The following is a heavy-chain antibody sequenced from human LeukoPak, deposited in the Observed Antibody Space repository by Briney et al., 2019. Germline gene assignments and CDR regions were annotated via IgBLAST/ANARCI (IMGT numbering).Heavy chain of an antibody. CDR3: APGGLQLWSRTDYFDY. Sequence: ASVKVSCKASGYTFTGYYMHWVRQAPGQGLKWMGWINPNSGGTNYAQKFQGRVTMTRDTSISTAYMELSRLRSDDTAVYYCAPGGLQLWSRTDYFDYWGQGTLVTVSS. V-gene: IGHV1-2*02. D-gene: IGHD5-18*01. J-gene: IGHJ4*02. CDR2: INPNSGGT. CDR1: GYTFTGYY.